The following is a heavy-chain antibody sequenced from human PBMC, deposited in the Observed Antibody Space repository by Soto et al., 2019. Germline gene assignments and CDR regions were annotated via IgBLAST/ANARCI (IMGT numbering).Heavy chain of an antibody. V-gene: IGHV3-23*01. CDR1: GFTFSSYA. J-gene: IGHJ4*02. CDR3: AKDFNTYYDFWSGYSPVGYFDY. D-gene: IGHD3-3*01. Sequence: GGSLRLSCAASGFTFSSYAMSWVRQAPGKGLEWVSAISGSGGSTYYGDSVKGRFTISRDNSKNTLYLQMNSLRAEDTAVYYCAKDFNTYYDFWSGYSPVGYFDYWGQGTLVTVSS. CDR2: ISGSGGST.